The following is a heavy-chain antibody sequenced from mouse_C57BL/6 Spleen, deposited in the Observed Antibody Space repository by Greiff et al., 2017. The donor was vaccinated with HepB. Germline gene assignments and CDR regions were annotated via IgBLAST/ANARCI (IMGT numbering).Heavy chain of an antibody. CDR3: ARRGYYDYCDAMGY. D-gene: IGHD2-4*01. V-gene: IGHV1-39*01. J-gene: IGHJ4*01. CDR2: INPNYGTT. CDR1: GYSFTDYN. Sequence: EVQLQQSGPELVKPGASVKISCKASGYSFTDYNMNWVKQSHGKSLEWIGVINPNYGTTSYNQKFKGKATLTVDQSSSTVYMQLNSLTSEDSAVYYCARRGYYDYCDAMGYWGQGTSVTVSS.